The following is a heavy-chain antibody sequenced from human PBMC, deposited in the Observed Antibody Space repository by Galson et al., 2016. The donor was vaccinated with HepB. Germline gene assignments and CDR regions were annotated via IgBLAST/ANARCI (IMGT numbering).Heavy chain of an antibody. J-gene: IGHJ4*02. V-gene: IGHV4-59*01. CDR1: GDSISSYY. CDR3: ARGDYLDY. CDR2: VYYGGGT. Sequence: SETLSLTCTISGDSISSYYWNWIRQPPGKALEWIGYVYYGGGTKYNPSLKSRVTMSVNTSKNQFSLKLRSVTAADTAVYYCARGDYLDYWGQGILVTVSS.